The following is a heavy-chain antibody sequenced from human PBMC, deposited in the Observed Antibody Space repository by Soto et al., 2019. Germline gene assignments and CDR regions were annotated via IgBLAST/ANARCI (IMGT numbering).Heavy chain of an antibody. D-gene: IGHD3-22*01. J-gene: IGHJ5*02. CDR3: SRDWDYYDSSGYYKGPGFDP. CDR2: ISYDGSNK. Sequence: QGQLVESGGGVVQPGRSLRLSCAASGFTFRSYAMHWVRQGPGKGPEWVAVISYDGSNKYYADSVKGRFTISRDNSKNTLYLQMNSLRAEDTAVYYCSRDWDYYDSSGYYKGPGFDPWGQGTLVTVSS. CDR1: GFTFRSYA. V-gene: IGHV3-30-3*01.